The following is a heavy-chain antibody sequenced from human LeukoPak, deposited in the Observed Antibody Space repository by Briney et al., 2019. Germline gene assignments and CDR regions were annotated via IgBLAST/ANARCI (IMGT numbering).Heavy chain of an antibody. Sequence: PGGSLRLSCAASGFSFSGYSMNWVRQAPGKGLEWAAYIRSSGSPIYYADSVKGRFTISRDNAKNPLYLQMNSLRDEDTAVYYCVRDPDALDYWGQGTLVTVSS. CDR1: GFSFSGYS. CDR2: IRSSGSPI. CDR3: VRDPDALDY. J-gene: IGHJ4*02. V-gene: IGHV3-48*02.